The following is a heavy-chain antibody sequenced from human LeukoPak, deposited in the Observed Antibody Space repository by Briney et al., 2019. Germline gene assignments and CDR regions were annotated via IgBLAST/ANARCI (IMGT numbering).Heavy chain of an antibody. V-gene: IGHV3-48*02. CDR2: ISSSSGAI. J-gene: IGHJ4*02. Sequence: TGGSLRLSCAASGFTFSSYSMNWVRQAPGKGLEWVSHISSSSGAIYYADSVKGRFTISRDNAKNSLYLQMNSLRDEDTAVYYCARVGRGSYNYFDYWGQGTLVTVSS. CDR3: ARVGRGSYNYFDY. CDR1: GFTFSSYS. D-gene: IGHD1-26*01.